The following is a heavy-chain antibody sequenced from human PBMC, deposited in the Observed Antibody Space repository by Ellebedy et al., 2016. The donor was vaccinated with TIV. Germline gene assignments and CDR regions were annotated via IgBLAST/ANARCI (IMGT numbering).Heavy chain of an antibody. D-gene: IGHD5-12*01. CDR2: INPSGGTT. J-gene: IGHJ4*02. CDR1: GYTFTSYF. CDR3: ARDGMDGYDY. Sequence: ASVKVSCKASGYTFTSYFIHWVRQAPGQGLEWMGIINPSGGTTTYTQKFQGRLNMTRDTSTRTFYMEMSSLKSEDTAVYLCARDGMDGYDYWGQGTLITVSS. V-gene: IGHV1-46*01.